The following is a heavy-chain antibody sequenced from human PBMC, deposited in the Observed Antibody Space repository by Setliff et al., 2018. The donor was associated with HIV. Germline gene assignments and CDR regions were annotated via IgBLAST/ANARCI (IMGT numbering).Heavy chain of an antibody. D-gene: IGHD2-8*01. V-gene: IGHV4-39*07. CDR2: VYYSGST. J-gene: IGHJ3*02. CDR1: GGSISSSSYF. Sequence: PSETLSLTCSVSGGSISSSSYFWGWIRQPPGKGLEWIATVYYSGSTYDNPSLKSRVTLSIDTSKNQFSLNLTSVTAADTAMYYCARVTTGVGGGAAFDIWGQGTMVTVSS. CDR3: ARVTTGVGGGAAFDI.